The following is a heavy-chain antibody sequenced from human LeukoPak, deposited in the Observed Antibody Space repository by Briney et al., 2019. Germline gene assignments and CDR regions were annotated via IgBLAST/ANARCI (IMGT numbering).Heavy chain of an antibody. V-gene: IGHV4-59*11. Sequence: PSETLSLTCTVSGDSIRSHYCAWIRQPPGKGLEWIGHIYNSATTDYNPSFKSRVTILLDTSKKQFSLKMTSVTALDSAVYYCARGGEGYNDDAFEVWGLGTAVTVSS. CDR3: ARGGEGYNDDAFEV. CDR2: IYNSATT. D-gene: IGHD5-24*01. J-gene: IGHJ3*01. CDR1: GDSIRSHY.